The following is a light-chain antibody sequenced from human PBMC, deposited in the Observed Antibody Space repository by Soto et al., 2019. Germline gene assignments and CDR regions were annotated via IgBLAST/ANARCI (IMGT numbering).Light chain of an antibody. CDR3: CSYAGSYSYA. V-gene: IGLV2-11*01. CDR1: SSDVGGYNY. CDR2: DVT. Sequence: QSVLTQPRSVSGSPGQSVTISCTGTSSDVGGYNYVSWYQQHPAKAPKLMIYDVTKRPSGVPDRFSGSKSGNTASLTISGLQAEDEADYYCCSYAGSYSYAFGTGTKVTVL. J-gene: IGLJ1*01.